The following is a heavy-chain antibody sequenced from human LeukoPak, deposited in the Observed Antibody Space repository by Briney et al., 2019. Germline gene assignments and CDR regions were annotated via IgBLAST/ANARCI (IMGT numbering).Heavy chain of an antibody. D-gene: IGHD6-13*01. Sequence: PGGSLRLSCAASGFTFSSYWMSWIRQSPGKGLEWIGEINQSGSTNYKPSLKSRVTISGDTSKNQFSLKVRSVTAADTAVYYCARAGRSQGLYWGQGTLVTVSS. CDR1: GFTFSSYW. V-gene: IGHV4-34*01. CDR3: ARAGRSQGLY. J-gene: IGHJ4*02. CDR2: INQSGST.